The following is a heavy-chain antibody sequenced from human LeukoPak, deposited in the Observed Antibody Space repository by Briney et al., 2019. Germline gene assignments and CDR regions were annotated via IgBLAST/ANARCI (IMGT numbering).Heavy chain of an antibody. CDR1: GGSFSGYY. V-gene: IGHV4-31*11. CDR2: IYYSGST. J-gene: IGHJ6*02. CDR3: ARQYFDIYYYYGMDV. D-gene: IGHD3-9*01. Sequence: SETLSLTCAVYGGSFSGYYWSWIRQHPGKGLEWIGYIYYSGSTYYNPSLKSRVTISVDTSKNQFSLKLSSVTAADTVVYYCARQYFDIYYYYGMDVWGQGTTVTVSS.